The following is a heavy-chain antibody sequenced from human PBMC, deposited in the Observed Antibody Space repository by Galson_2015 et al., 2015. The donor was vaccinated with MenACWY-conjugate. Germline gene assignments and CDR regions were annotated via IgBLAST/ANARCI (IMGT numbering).Heavy chain of an antibody. CDR2: IYPGDSDT. V-gene: IGHV5-51*01. D-gene: IGHD6-6*01. CDR3: ARQGFGSSSLDY. CDR1: GYTFTSNW. J-gene: IGHJ4*02. Sequence: QSGAEVKKPGESLKVSCTGSGYTFTSNWIGWVRQMPGKGLEWMGTIYPGDSDTRYTPSFQGHVTISADKSINTAYLQWGSLEASDTAMYYCARQGFGSSSLDYWGQGTLVTVSS.